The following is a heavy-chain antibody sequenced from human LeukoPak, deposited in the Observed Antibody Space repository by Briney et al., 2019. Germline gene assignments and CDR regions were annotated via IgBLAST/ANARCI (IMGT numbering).Heavy chain of an antibody. D-gene: IGHD3-16*01. J-gene: IGHJ4*02. CDR3: ARRAFERLVDFDF. CDR1: GYSFTNYC. CDR2: VYPVDSDT. Sequence: GESLKIPCKGSGYSFTNYCIGWVRQMPGKGLEGMGIVYPVDSDTRYSPSFQGRITISADKSINTAYLQWSSLRASDPDMYYCARRAFERLVDFDFWGQGTLVTVSS. V-gene: IGHV5-51*01.